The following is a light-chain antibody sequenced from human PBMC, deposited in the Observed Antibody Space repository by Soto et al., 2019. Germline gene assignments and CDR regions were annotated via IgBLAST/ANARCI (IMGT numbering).Light chain of an antibody. CDR1: QSVSSSY. J-gene: IGKJ1*01. Sequence: EIVLTQSPGTLSLSPGERATLSCRASQSVSSSYLAWYQQKPGQAPRLLIYHASNRVTGIPARLSSSGSGPDFTLTISRLEPEDFAVYHCQQYGGSPGTFGQGTKVEIK. CDR2: HAS. CDR3: QQYGGSPGT. V-gene: IGKV3-20*01.